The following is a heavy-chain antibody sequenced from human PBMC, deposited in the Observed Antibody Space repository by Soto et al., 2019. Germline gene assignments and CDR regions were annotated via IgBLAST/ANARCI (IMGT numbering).Heavy chain of an antibody. CDR3: ARPQSYYYYYMDV. CDR2: IYSGGST. V-gene: IGHV3-66*04. Sequence: GESLRLSCAASGYTVSSNYMSWVRQAPGKGLEWVSVIYSGGSTYYADSVKGRFTISRDNSKNTLYLQMNSLRAEDTAVYYCARPQSYYYYYMDVWGKGTTVTVSS. J-gene: IGHJ6*03. CDR1: GYTVSSNY.